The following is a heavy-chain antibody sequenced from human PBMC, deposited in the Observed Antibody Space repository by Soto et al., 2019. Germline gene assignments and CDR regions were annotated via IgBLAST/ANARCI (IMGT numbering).Heavy chain of an antibody. J-gene: IGHJ6*03. CDR2: IYYSGST. V-gene: IGHV4-59*01. CDR1: GGSISSYY. Sequence: SETLSLTCTVSGGSISSYYWSWIRQPPGKGLEWIGYIYYSGSTNYNPSLKSRVTISVDTSKNQFSLKLSSVTAADTAVYYYARESEYYYGSGSYYNNGYMDVWGKGTTVTVS. CDR3: ARESEYYYGSGSYYNNGYMDV. D-gene: IGHD3-10*01.